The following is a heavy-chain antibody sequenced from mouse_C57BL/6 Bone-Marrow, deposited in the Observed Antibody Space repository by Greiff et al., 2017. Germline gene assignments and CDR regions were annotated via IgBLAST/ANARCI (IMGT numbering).Heavy chain of an antibody. CDR3: ARSGRDYAMDY. J-gene: IGHJ4*01. Sequence: VQLQQPGAELVKPGASVKMSCKASGYTFTSYWITWVKQRPGQGLEWIGDIYPGSGSTNYNEKFKSKATLTVDTSASTAYMQLSSLTSEDSAVXYCARSGRDYAMDYWGQGTSVTVSS. CDR2: IYPGSGST. CDR1: GYTFTSYW. D-gene: IGHD1-1*01. V-gene: IGHV1-55*01.